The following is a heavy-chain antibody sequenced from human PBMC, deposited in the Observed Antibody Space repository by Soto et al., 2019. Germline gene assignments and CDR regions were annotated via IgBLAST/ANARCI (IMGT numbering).Heavy chain of an antibody. D-gene: IGHD2-15*01. V-gene: IGHV3-7*01. CDR2: IKQDGSDK. CDR3: VRVGVVAAPYDY. J-gene: IGHJ4*02. CDR1: GFTFSSHW. Sequence: PGGSLRLSCAASGFTFSSHWMTWVRQAPGKGLEWVANIKQDGSDKYYVDSVKGRFTISRDNAKNSLYLQMNSLRAEDTAVYYCVRVGVVAAPYDYWGQGTLVTVSS.